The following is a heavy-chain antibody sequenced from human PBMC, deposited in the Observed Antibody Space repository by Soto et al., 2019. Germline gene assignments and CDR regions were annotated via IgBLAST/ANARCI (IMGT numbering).Heavy chain of an antibody. D-gene: IGHD5-18*01. CDR3: AKEGRGIQLFDAFDI. Sequence: QVLLVDSGGGVVQPGRSLRLSCAASGFTFSSYGMHWVRQAPGKGLEWVAVISYDGSNKYYADSVKGRFTISRDNSKNTLYLQMNSLRAEDTAVYYCAKEGRGIQLFDAFDIWGQGTMVTVSS. CDR1: GFTFSSYG. CDR2: ISYDGSNK. V-gene: IGHV3-30*18. J-gene: IGHJ3*02.